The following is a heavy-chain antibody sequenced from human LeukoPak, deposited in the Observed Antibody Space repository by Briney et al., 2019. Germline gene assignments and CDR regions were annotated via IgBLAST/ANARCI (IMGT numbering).Heavy chain of an antibody. D-gene: IGHD6-19*01. CDR2: INPNSGDT. J-gene: IGHJ3*02. V-gene: IGHV1-2*02. CDR1: GYTFTGYY. CDR3: ARDLYSSGWTDAFDI. Sequence: ASVKVSCKASGYTFTGYYMHWVRQAPGQGLEWMGWINPNSGDTNYSQRFQGRVSMTRDTSINTAYMELSRLTSDDTAVYYCARDLYSSGWTDAFDIWGQGTMVTVSS.